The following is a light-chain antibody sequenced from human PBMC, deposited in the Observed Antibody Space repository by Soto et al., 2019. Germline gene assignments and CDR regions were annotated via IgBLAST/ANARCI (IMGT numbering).Light chain of an antibody. Sequence: DIQMTQSPSTLSASVGDRVTITCRASQSISSWLAWYQQKPGKAPKFLIYDASSLESGVPSRFSGSGSGTEFTLTISSLQPDDFATYYCQQYNSYSWTFGQGTKVEAK. CDR2: DAS. V-gene: IGKV1-5*01. CDR1: QSISSW. J-gene: IGKJ1*01. CDR3: QQYNSYSWT.